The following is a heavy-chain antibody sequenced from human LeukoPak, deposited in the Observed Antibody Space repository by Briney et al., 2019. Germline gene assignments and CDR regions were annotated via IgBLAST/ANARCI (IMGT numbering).Heavy chain of an antibody. CDR3: TTEREHYYGSGSYYTPGNWFDP. CDR1: GFTFNNYG. CDR2: ISGSGGST. Sequence: GGSLRLSCAASGFTFNNYGMNWVRQAPGKGLEWVSTISGSGGSTYYADSVKGRFTISRDNSKNTLYLQMNSLRAEDTAVYYCTTEREHYYGSGSYYTPGNWFDPGVQGTLVTVSA. V-gene: IGHV3-23*01. D-gene: IGHD3-10*01. J-gene: IGHJ5*02.